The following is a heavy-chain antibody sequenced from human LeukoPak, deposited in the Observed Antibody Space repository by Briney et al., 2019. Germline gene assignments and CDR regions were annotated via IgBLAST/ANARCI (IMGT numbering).Heavy chain of an antibody. CDR2: IYYSGST. Sequence: SETLSLTCTVSGGSISSSSYYWGWIRQPPGKGLEWIGGIYYSGSTYYNPSLKSRVTISVDTSKNQFSLKLSSVTAADTAVYYCARIPSPWGSYRNHPLDYWGQGTLVTVSS. V-gene: IGHV4-39*07. CDR1: GGSISSSSYY. J-gene: IGHJ4*02. D-gene: IGHD3-16*02. CDR3: ARIPSPWGSYRNHPLDY.